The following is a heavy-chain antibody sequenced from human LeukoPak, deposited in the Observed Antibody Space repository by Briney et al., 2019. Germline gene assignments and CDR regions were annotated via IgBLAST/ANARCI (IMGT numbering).Heavy chain of an antibody. CDR2: IYHSGST. CDR3: ARVQTGSPVG. V-gene: IGHV4-38-2*02. CDR1: GYSISRGYY. D-gene: IGHD1-26*01. J-gene: IGHJ4*02. Sequence: PSETLSLTCTVSGYSISRGYYWGWIRQPPGKGLEWIGSIYHSGSTYYNLSLKSRVTISVDTSKNQFSLKLSSVTAADTAVYYCARVQTGSPVGWGQGTLVTVSS.